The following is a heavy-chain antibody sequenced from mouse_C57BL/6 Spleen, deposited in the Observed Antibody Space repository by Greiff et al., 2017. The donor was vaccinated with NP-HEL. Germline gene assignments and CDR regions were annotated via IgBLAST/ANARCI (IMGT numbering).Heavy chain of an antibody. CDR3: RRYQTLYYIDY. CDR1: GYTFTSYW. V-gene: IGHV1-64*01. J-gene: IGHJ2*01. Sequence: QVQLQQPGAELVKPGASVKLSCKASGYTFTSYWMHWVKQRPGQGLEWIGMIHPNSGSTNYNEKFKSKATLTVDKSSSTAYMQLSSLTSEDSAVYYCRRYQTLYYIDYWGQGTTLTVSS. CDR2: IHPNSGST.